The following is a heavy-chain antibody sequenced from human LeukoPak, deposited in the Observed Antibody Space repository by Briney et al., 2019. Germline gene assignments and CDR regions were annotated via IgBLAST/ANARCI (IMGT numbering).Heavy chain of an antibody. J-gene: IGHJ4*02. CDR2: ISSIGSTI. CDR3: AREARSSGYYFDY. Sequence: QPGGSLRLSCAASGFTFSSYEMNWVRQVPGKGREGVSYISSIGSTIYYADSVEGRFTISRDNAKNSLYLQMNSLRAEDTAVYYCAREARSSGYYFDYWGQGTLVTVSS. CDR1: GFTFSSYE. D-gene: IGHD3-22*01. V-gene: IGHV3-48*03.